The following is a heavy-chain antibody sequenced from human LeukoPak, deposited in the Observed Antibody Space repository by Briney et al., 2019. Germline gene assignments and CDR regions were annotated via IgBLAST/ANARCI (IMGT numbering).Heavy chain of an antibody. CDR1: GYTLTELS. D-gene: IGHD3-3*01. V-gene: IGHV1-24*01. CDR2: FDPEDGET. Sequence: ASVKVSCKVSGYTLTELSMHWVRQAPGIGLEWMGGFDPEDGETIYAQKFQGRVTMTEDTSTDTAYMELSSLRSEDTAVYYCATHRRFLEWLLLDYWGQGTLVTVSS. J-gene: IGHJ4*02. CDR3: ATHRRFLEWLLLDY.